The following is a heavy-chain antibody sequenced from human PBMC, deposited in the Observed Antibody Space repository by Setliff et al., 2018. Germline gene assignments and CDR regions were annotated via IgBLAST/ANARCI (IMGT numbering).Heavy chain of an antibody. CDR1: GGTFSSYA. CDR3: AREGLIADTTYYYYYMDV. Sequence: SVKVSCKASGGTFSSYAISWVRQAPGQGLEWMRRIIPIFGTANYAQKFQGRVTITADKSTSTAYMELSSLRSEDTAVYYCAREGLIADTTYYYYYMDVWGKGTTVTV. J-gene: IGHJ6*03. V-gene: IGHV1-69*06. CDR2: IIPIFGTA. D-gene: IGHD2-21*01.